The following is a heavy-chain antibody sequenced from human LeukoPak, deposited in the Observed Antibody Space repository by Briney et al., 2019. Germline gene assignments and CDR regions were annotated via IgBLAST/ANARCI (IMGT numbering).Heavy chain of an antibody. CDR3: ATAEKQWVDYYDTGGIDY. CDR2: INPNSGGT. Sequence: ASVKVSCKASGYTFSGYYMHWVRLAPGQGLEWMGRINPNSGGTNYAQKFQGRVTMTRDTSISTAYMELSRLRSDDTAVYYCATAEKQWVDYYDTGGIDYWGQGTLVTVSS. V-gene: IGHV1-2*06. D-gene: IGHD3-22*01. CDR1: GYTFSGYY. J-gene: IGHJ4*02.